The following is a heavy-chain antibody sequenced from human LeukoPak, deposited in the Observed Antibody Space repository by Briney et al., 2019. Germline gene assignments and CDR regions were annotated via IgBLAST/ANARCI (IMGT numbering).Heavy chain of an antibody. V-gene: IGHV4-59*12. CDR1: GGSISSYY. D-gene: IGHD3-3*02. J-gene: IGHJ5*02. CDR3: ARFSRNWFDP. CDR2: IYYSGST. Sequence: PSETLSLTCTVSGGSISSYYWSWIRQPAGKGLEWIGYIYYSGSTNYNPSLKSRVTISVDTSKNQFSLKLSSVTAADTAVYYCARFSRNWFDPWGQGTLVTVSS.